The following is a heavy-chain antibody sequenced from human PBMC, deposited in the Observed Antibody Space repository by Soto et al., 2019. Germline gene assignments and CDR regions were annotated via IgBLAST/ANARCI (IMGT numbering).Heavy chain of an antibody. V-gene: IGHV3-48*02. CDR3: VRDNGGNDFWSGYYSGFAY. Sequence: DVQLVESGGGLVQPGGSLRLSCAASGFTFSTYSMHWVRQAPGKGLEWISYITSRSSTIFYADSVKGRFTISRDNAKNSLYLQMNSLRDEDTAVYYCVRDNGGNDFWSGYYSGFAYWGQGTLATVSS. CDR1: GFTFSTYS. D-gene: IGHD3-3*01. J-gene: IGHJ4*02. CDR2: ITSRSSTI.